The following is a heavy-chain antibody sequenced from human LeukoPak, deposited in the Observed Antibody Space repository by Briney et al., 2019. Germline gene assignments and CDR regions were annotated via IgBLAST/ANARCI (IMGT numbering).Heavy chain of an antibody. Sequence: KPSETLSLTCTVSGAYISSYYWSWIRQPPGKGLQWIGYIFYSGITNYNPSLRSRVTISVDTSKNQFSLKLSSVTAADTAVYYCAREGTYDNSGYYDYWGQGTLVTVSS. J-gene: IGHJ4*02. CDR1: GAYISSYY. D-gene: IGHD3-22*01. CDR2: IFYSGIT. V-gene: IGHV4-59*01. CDR3: AREGTYDNSGYYDY.